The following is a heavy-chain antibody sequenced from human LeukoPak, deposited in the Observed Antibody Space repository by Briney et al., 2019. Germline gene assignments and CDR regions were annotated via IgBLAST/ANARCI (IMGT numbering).Heavy chain of an antibody. V-gene: IGHV3-30*18. Sequence: GGSLRLSCAASGFTFSSYGMHWVRQAPGKGLEWVAVISYDGSNKYYADSVKGRFTISRDNSKNTLYLQMNSLRAEDTAVYYCAKDLTGWFDPWGREPWSPSPQ. J-gene: IGHJ5*02. CDR1: GFTFSSYG. D-gene: IGHD7-27*01. CDR2: ISYDGSNK. CDR3: AKDLTGWFDP.